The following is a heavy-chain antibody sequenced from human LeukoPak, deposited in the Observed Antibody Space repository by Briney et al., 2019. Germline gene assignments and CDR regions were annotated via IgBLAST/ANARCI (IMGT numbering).Heavy chain of an antibody. CDR2: IYHSGST. D-gene: IGHD6-13*01. V-gene: IGHV4-34*01. J-gene: IGHJ6*03. CDR1: GGSFSDYY. CDR3: ARGRSSSWYYYYYYMDV. Sequence: SETLSLTCAVYGGSFSDYYWTWIRQPPGKGLEWIGEIYHSGSTNYNPSLKSRVTISVDTSKDQFSLKLSSVTAADTAVYYCARGRSSSWYYYYYYMDVWGKGTTVTVSS.